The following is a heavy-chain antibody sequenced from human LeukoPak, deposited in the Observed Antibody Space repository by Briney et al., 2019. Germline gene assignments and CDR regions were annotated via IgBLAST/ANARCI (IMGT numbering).Heavy chain of an antibody. CDR1: GYTFTSYD. CDR3: ARSRWLRFDAFDI. V-gene: IGHV1-8*01. D-gene: IGHD5-12*01. Sequence: ASVKVSCKASGYTFTSYDINWVRQATGQGLEWMGWMNPSSGNTGYAQKFQGRVTMTRNTSISTAYMELSSLRSEDTAVYYCARSRWLRFDAFDIWGQGTMVTVSS. J-gene: IGHJ3*02. CDR2: MNPSSGNT.